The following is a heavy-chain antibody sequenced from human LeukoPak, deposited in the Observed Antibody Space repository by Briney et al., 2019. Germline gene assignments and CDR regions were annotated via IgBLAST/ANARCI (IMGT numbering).Heavy chain of an antibody. Sequence: GGSLRLSCAASGFTFSNFWMSWVRQAPGKGLEWVANIKQDGTEKYYVDSVKGRFTVSRDNAKNSLYLQMNSLRAEDTAVYYCARAIDYGYPGGYWGQGTLVTVSS. J-gene: IGHJ4*02. CDR2: IKQDGTEK. V-gene: IGHV3-7*01. CDR1: GFTFSNFW. D-gene: IGHD4-17*01. CDR3: ARAIDYGYPGGY.